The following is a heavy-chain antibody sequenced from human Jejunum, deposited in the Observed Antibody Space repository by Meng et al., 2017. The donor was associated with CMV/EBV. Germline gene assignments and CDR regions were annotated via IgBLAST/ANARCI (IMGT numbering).Heavy chain of an antibody. D-gene: IGHD3-22*01. Sequence: KASGYTFTSYSIQWVRQAPGQRLEWMGWFNAVNVNTKYSQKFQDRLTITRDTSASTVYMELRSLRSEDTAVYYCARDRDYFDSSYLYWGQGTLVTVSS. V-gene: IGHV1-3*01. CDR1: GYTFTSYS. CDR3: ARDRDYFDSSYLY. J-gene: IGHJ4*02. CDR2: FNAVNVNT.